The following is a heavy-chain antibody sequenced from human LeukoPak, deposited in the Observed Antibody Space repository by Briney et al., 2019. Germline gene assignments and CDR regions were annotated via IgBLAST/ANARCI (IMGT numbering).Heavy chain of an antibody. J-gene: IGHJ4*02. V-gene: IGHV3-30-3*01. CDR2: ISHDGSKK. CDR3: ARVEMATITLPGNFDY. D-gene: IGHD5-24*01. CDR1: GFAFSSYA. Sequence: PGRSLRLSCAASGFAFSSYAVHWVRRAPGTGLECVAVISHDGSKKYYADFVKGRFTISRDNSKNTLYLHMNSLIPEDTAVYYCARVEMATITLPGNFDYWGQGTLVTVSS.